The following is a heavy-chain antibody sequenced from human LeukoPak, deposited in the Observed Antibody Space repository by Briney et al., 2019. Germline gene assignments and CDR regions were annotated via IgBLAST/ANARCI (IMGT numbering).Heavy chain of an antibody. Sequence: GESLKISCQDSGFTLTNYWIGWVRQMPGKGLEWMGIIHSTGSHAKYSPSFQGQVTISVDKSISTAYLQWRGLKASDTAMYYCAGTRHGDFRWDYWGQGTLVTVSS. D-gene: IGHD4-17*01. CDR2: IHSTGSHA. V-gene: IGHV5-51*01. CDR3: AGTRHGDFRWDY. CDR1: GFTLTNYW. J-gene: IGHJ4*02.